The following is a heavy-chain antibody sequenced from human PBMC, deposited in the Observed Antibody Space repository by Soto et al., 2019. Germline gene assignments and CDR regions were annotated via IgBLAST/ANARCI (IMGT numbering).Heavy chain of an antibody. D-gene: IGHD6-13*01. V-gene: IGHV4-59*01. J-gene: IGHJ6*03. CDR3: ARNRIAAPRRGYYYYYYMDV. Sequence: QVQLQESGPGLVKPSETLSLTCTVSGGSISSYYWSWIRQPPGKGLEWIGYIYYSGCTNYNPSLKSRVTISVDTSKNQFSLKLSSVTAADTAVYYCARNRIAAPRRGYYYYYYMDVWGKGTTVTVSS. CDR1: GGSISSYY. CDR2: IYYSGCT.